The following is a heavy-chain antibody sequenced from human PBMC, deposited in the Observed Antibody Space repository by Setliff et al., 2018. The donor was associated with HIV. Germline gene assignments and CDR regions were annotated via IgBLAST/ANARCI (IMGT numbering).Heavy chain of an antibody. CDR2: INPSGDTT. V-gene: IGHV1-46*01. Sequence: ASVKVSCKVSQYSFTNYYIHWVRQAPGQGLEWMGIINPSGDTTIYAQKFQGKVTMTRDTSTNTAYMELNRLSFDDTAVFYCARDKENYYYGMDVWGQGTAVTVSS. CDR3: ARDKENYYYGMDV. CDR1: QYSFTNYY. J-gene: IGHJ6*02.